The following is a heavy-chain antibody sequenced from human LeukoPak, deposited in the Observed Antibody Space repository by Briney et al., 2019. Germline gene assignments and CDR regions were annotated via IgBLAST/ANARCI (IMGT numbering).Heavy chain of an antibody. Sequence: SETLSLTCTVSGGSISSYYWSWLRQPPGKGLEWIGYIYYSGSTNYNPSLKSRVTISVDTSKYQFSLKLSSVTAADTAVYYCARVSYMIVATKVVDYWGQGTLVTVSS. CDR1: GGSISSYY. D-gene: IGHD3-22*01. V-gene: IGHV4-59*12. CDR3: ARVSYMIVATKVVDY. J-gene: IGHJ4*02. CDR2: IYYSGST.